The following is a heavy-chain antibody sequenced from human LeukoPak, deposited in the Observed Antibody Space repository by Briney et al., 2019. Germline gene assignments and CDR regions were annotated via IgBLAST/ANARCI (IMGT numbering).Heavy chain of an antibody. CDR1: GGTFSSYA. Sequence: VASVKVSCKASGGTFSSYAISWVRQAPGQGLEWMGRIIPILGIANYAQKFQGRVTMTEDTSTDTAYMELSSLRSEDTAVYYCATSAGSYYYYYGMDVWGQGTTVTVSS. CDR3: ATSAGSYYYYYGMDV. CDR2: IIPILGIA. V-gene: IGHV1-69*04. J-gene: IGHJ6*02. D-gene: IGHD1-26*01.